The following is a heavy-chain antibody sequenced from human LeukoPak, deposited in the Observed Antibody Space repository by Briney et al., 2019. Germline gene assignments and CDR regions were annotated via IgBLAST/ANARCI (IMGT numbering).Heavy chain of an antibody. D-gene: IGHD5-18*01. J-gene: IGHJ4*01. V-gene: IGHV3-21*01. CDR2: ISSSSSYI. CDR1: GFTFSSXX. Sequence: LSCAASGFTFSSXXXXWVXXXXXXXXXXVXSISSSSSYIYYADSVKGRFTISRDNAKNSLYLQMNSLRAEDTAVYYCARSRTWDXXXVRYFDWGXXTXXXXXS. CDR3: ARSRTWDXXXVRYFD.